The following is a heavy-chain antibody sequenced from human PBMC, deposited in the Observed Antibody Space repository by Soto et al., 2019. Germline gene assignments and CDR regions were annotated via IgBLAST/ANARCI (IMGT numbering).Heavy chain of an antibody. D-gene: IGHD1-26*01. Sequence: QVQLVQSGAEVKKHGASVKVYCKASGYTFTSYVISWVRQAPGQGLEWMGWISAYNGNTKYAQKLQGRVSMTTDTATSTAYMELRSLRSDDTGVYYCARDLGSQRVDYWGQGTLVTVSS. CDR2: ISAYNGNT. CDR3: ARDLGSQRVDY. J-gene: IGHJ4*02. CDR1: GYTFTSYV. V-gene: IGHV1-18*01.